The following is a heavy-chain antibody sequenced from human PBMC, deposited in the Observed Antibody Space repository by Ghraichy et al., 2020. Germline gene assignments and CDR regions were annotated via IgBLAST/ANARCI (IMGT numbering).Heavy chain of an antibody. J-gene: IGHJ6*02. CDR1: GGSISSSSYY. D-gene: IGHD1-7*01. Sequence: SETRSLTCTVSGGSISSSSYYWGWIRQPPGKGLEWIGSIYYSGSTYYNPSLKSRVTISVDTSRNQFSLKLTSVTAADTAVYYCARHGTTGYGMDVWGQGTTVTVSS. V-gene: IGHV4-39*01. CDR3: ARHGTTGYGMDV. CDR2: IYYSGST.